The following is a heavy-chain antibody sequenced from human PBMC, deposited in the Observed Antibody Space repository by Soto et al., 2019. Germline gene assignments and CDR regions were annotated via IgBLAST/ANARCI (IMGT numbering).Heavy chain of an antibody. D-gene: IGHD1-7*01. CDR2: ISTTGTTI. CDR1: GFAFSSYS. J-gene: IGHJ5*02. Sequence: EMQLMESGGGLVQPGGSLRLSCAASGFAFSSYSMSWVRQAPGKGLEWLSYISTTGTTIYYADSVKGRFTISRDNAKNSLSLQMNSLRDEDTAVYYCVRVHWNYNWFDPLGQGTLVTVSS. CDR3: VRVHWNYNWFDP. V-gene: IGHV3-48*02.